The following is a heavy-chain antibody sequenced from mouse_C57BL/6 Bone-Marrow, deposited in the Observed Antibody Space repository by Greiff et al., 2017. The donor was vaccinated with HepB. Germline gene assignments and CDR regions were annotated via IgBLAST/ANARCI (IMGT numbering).Heavy chain of an antibody. CDR2: ISSGGDYI. J-gene: IGHJ2*01. CDR3: TRVYDYDGPGY. CDR1: GFTFSSYA. D-gene: IGHD2-4*01. V-gene: IGHV5-9-1*02. Sequence: DVMLVESGEGLVKPGGSLKLSCAASGFTFSSYAMSWVRQTPEKRLEWVAYISSGGDYIYYADTVKGRFTISRDNARNTLYLQMSSLKSEDTAMYYCTRVYDYDGPGYWGQGTTLTVSS.